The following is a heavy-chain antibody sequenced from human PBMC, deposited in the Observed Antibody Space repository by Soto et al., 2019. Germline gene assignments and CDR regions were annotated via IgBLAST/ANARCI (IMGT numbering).Heavy chain of an antibody. Sequence: QVQLVQSGAEVKKPGSSVKVSCKASGGTFSSYTISWVRQAPGQGLEWMGRIIPILGIANYAQKFQGRVTSTADKSTSTAYMELSSLRSEDTAVYYCARDRVVTATQFDYWGQGTLVTVSS. J-gene: IGHJ4*02. D-gene: IGHD2-21*02. CDR2: IIPILGIA. CDR1: GGTFSSYT. CDR3: ARDRVVTATQFDY. V-gene: IGHV1-69*08.